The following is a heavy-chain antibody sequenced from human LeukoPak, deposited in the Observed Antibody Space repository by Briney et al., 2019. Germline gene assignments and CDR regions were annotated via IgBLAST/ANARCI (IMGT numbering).Heavy chain of an antibody. D-gene: IGHD2-21*02. CDR3: ARARALAYCGGDCYSEYFQH. J-gene: IGHJ1*01. Sequence: GGSLRLFCAASGFTFSSYDMHWVRQAPGKGLVWVSRIDRDGSSTRFADSVKGRFTISRDNAKNTLFLQMNSLRAEDTAVYYCARARALAYCGGDCYSEYFQHWGQGTMVTVSS. CDR2: IDRDGSST. CDR1: GFTFSSYD. V-gene: IGHV3-74*01.